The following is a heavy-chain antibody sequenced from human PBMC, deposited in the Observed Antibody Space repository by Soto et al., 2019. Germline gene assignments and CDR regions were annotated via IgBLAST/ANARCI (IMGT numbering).Heavy chain of an antibody. J-gene: IGHJ5*02. Sequence: SGGSLRLSCAASGFTFSSCAMSWVRQAPGKGLEWVSAISGSGGSTYYADSVKGRFTISRDNSKNTLYLQMNSLRAEDTAVYYCAKDSIAAAGNWFDPWGQGTLVTASS. CDR3: AKDSIAAAGNWFDP. V-gene: IGHV3-23*01. CDR2: ISGSGGST. CDR1: GFTFSSCA. D-gene: IGHD6-13*01.